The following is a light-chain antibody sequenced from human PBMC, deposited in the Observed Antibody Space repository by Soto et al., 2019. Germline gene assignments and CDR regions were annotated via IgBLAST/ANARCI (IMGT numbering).Light chain of an antibody. J-gene: IGKJ1*01. CDR3: QQYGSSIQT. Sequence: EIVLTQFPGTLSLSPGARATLSCRASQSVGSNYLAWYQQRPGQPPNLLIFGASHRAPDIPDRFSGSGSGTDFTLTISRLEPEDFAVYYCQQYGSSIQTFGQGTKVDI. V-gene: IGKV3-20*01. CDR1: QSVGSNY. CDR2: GAS.